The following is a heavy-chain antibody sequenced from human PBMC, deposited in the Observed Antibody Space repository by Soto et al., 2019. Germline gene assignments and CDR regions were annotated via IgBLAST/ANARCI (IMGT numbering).Heavy chain of an antibody. CDR2: ISYDGSNK. Sequence: PGGALRLSCAASGFTFSSYAMHWVRQAPGKGLEWVAVISYDGSNKYYADSVKGRFTISRDNSKNTLYLQMNSLRAEDTAVYYCAREPFGGSGRVGYYYYGMDVWGQGTTVTVSS. CDR1: GFTFSSYA. D-gene: IGHD3-10*01. V-gene: IGHV3-30-3*01. CDR3: AREPFGGSGRVGYYYYGMDV. J-gene: IGHJ6*02.